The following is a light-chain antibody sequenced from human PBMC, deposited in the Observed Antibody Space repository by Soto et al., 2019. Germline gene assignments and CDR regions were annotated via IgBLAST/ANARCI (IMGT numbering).Light chain of an antibody. CDR2: EAS. J-gene: IGKJ1*01. CDR1: QTIMTY. V-gene: IGKV1-5*01. CDR3: QHYISFPWT. Sequence: DIQMTQSPSSLSASVGDEVTITCRASQTIMTYLNWYQHKPGEAPKLLIAEASRLESGVPSRFSGGGSGTEFTLTISRLQPDDVATYYCQHYISFPWTFGQGTKVEI.